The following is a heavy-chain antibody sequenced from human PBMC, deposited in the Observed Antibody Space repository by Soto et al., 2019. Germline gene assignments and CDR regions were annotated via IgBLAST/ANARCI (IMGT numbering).Heavy chain of an antibody. J-gene: IGHJ6*02. CDR2: MSYDGSHE. Sequence: PGGSLRLSCVASGFTFSSYGMHWVRQAPGKGLEWVAVMSYDGSHEYYADSVKGRFTISRDNSKTILYLQMNSLRLEDTAVYYCAKGSVLRVVEAPLAILGGVDDWGQGAMVTVSS. CDR1: GFTFSSYG. CDR3: AKGSVLRVVEAPLAILGGVDD. V-gene: IGHV3-33*06. D-gene: IGHD2-8*01.